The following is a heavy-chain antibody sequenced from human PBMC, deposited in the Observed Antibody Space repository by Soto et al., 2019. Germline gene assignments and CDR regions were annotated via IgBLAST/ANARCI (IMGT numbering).Heavy chain of an antibody. J-gene: IGHJ4*02. D-gene: IGHD3-22*01. Sequence: SETLSLTCTVSGGSISSYYWSWIRQPPGRGLEWIGYIYYSGSTNYNPSLKSRVTISVDTSKNQFSLKLSSVTAADTAVYYCARESATYYYDSSGYLDYWGQGTLVTVSS. CDR3: ARESATYYYDSSGYLDY. CDR1: GGSISSYY. V-gene: IGHV4-59*01. CDR2: IYYSGST.